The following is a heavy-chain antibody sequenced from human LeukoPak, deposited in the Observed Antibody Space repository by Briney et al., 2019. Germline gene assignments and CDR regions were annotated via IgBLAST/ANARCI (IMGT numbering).Heavy chain of an antibody. V-gene: IGHV1-18*01. CDR1: GYSFTSYG. CDR2: ISAHNGNT. J-gene: IGHJ4*02. CDR3: ARDLGNYFHF. D-gene: IGHD3-10*01. Sequence: GASVKVSCKASGYSFTSYGIGWVRQAPGQGLEWMGWISAHNGNTKYAQEVQGRVTMTTDTSTSTAYMEMRSLRSDDTAVNYCARDLGNYFHFWGQGTLVTVSS.